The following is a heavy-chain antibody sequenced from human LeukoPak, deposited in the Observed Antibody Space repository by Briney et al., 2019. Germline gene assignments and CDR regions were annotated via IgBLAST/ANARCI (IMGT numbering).Heavy chain of an antibody. CDR3: TRGSQDIAAAGKGKPVHMDV. V-gene: IGHV4-34*01. Sequence: SETLSLTCAVYGGSFSGYYWSWVRQPPGKGLEWVGEINHSGSTKYYPSLKSRVTITVDTSKNQFSLKLSSVTAADRARDDCTRGSQDIAAAGKGKPVHMDVWGKGTMVTVSS. J-gene: IGHJ6*03. D-gene: IGHD6-13*01. CDR2: INHSGST. CDR1: GGSFSGYY.